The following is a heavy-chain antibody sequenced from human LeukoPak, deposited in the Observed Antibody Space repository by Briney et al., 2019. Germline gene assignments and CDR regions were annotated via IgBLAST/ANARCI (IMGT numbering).Heavy chain of an antibody. J-gene: IGHJ3*02. CDR3: AKVSSVLRYFDWSWGAFDI. Sequence: PGGSLRLSCAASGFTFTSYAMSWVRQAPGKGLEWVSGISGSGDSTYYADPVKGRFTISRDNSKNTLYLQMSSLRAEDTAVYYCAKVSSVLRYFDWSWGAFDIWGQGTMVTVSS. V-gene: IGHV3-23*01. D-gene: IGHD3-9*01. CDR2: ISGSGDST. CDR1: GFTFTSYA.